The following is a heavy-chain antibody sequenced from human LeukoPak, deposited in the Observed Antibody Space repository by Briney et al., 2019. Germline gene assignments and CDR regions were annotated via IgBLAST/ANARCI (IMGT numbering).Heavy chain of an antibody. V-gene: IGHV3-30*02. D-gene: IGHD3-3*01. CDR1: GFTFSIYG. CDR2: IRYDGSNK. Sequence: GGSLRLSCAASGFTFSIYGMHWVRQAPGKGLEWVAFIRYDGSNKYYADSVKGRFTISRDNSKNTLYPQMNSLRAEDTAVYYCARDSFVDDFWSGYHSYYYYYYMDVWGKGTRSPSP. J-gene: IGHJ6*03. CDR3: ARDSFVDDFWSGYHSYYYYYYMDV.